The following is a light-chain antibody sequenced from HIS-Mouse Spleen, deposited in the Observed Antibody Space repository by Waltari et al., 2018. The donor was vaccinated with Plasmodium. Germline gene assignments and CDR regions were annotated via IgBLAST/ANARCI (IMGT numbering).Light chain of an antibody. CDR1: QSISSW. J-gene: IGKJ1*01. CDR2: NAS. V-gene: IGKV1-5*03. Sequence: DIQMTQSPSTLSASVGDRVTITCRASQSISSWLAWYQKKPVKAPKLLIYNASSLESGVPSRFSVSGSVTEFTLTISSLQPDDFATYYCQQYNSYSWTFGQGTKVEIK. CDR3: QQYNSYSWT.